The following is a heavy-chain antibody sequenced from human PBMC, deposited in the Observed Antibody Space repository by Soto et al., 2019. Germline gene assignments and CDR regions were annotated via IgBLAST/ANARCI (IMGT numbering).Heavy chain of an antibody. Sequence: RASVKVSCKASGYTFTSYDINWVRQATGQGLEWMGWMNPNSGNTGYAQKFQGRVTMTRNTSISTAYMELSSLRSEDTAVYYCASTNPIAARQDYYYGMDVWGQGTTVTVSS. CDR3: ASTNPIAARQDYYYGMDV. CDR1: GYTFTSYD. J-gene: IGHJ6*02. V-gene: IGHV1-8*01. CDR2: MNPNSGNT. D-gene: IGHD6-6*01.